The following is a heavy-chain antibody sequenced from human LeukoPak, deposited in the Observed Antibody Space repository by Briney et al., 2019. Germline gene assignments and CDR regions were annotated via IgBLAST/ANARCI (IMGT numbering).Heavy chain of an antibody. V-gene: IGHV4-34*01. CDR1: GGSFSGYY. CDR2: INHSGST. J-gene: IGHJ6*03. Sequence: SETLSLTCAVYGGSFSGYYWSWIRQPPGKGLEWIGEINHSGSTNYNPSLKSRVTISIDTSKNQFSLKLSSVTAADTAVYYCARGVGSSWYYYYYMDVWGKGTTVTVSS. D-gene: IGHD6-13*01. CDR3: ARGVGSSWYYYYYMDV.